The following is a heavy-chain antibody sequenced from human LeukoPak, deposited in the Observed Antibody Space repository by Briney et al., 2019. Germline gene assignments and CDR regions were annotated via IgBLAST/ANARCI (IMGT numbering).Heavy chain of an antibody. CDR2: ISSSGSTI. J-gene: IGHJ4*02. V-gene: IGHV3-48*03. CDR1: GFTFSSYE. CDR3: ARELHFRGGDYDY. Sequence: GGSLRLSCAASGFTFSSYEMNWVRQAPGKGLEWVSYISSSGSTIYYADSVKGRFTISRDNAKNSLYLQMNSLRAEDTAVYYCARELHFRGGDYDYWGQGTLVTVSS. D-gene: IGHD2-21*01.